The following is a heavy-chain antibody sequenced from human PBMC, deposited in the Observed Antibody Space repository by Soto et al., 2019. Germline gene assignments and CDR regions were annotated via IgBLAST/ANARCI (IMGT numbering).Heavy chain of an antibody. CDR3: ARDRPSKYSSSAPMDY. Sequence: SVKVSCKASGGTFSSYAISWVRQAPGQGLEWMGGIIPIFGTANYAQKFQGRVTITADESTSTAYMELSSLRSEDTAVYYCARDRPSKYSSSAPMDYWGQGTLVTVSS. CDR1: GGTFSSYA. J-gene: IGHJ4*02. V-gene: IGHV1-69*13. CDR2: IIPIFGTA. D-gene: IGHD6-6*01.